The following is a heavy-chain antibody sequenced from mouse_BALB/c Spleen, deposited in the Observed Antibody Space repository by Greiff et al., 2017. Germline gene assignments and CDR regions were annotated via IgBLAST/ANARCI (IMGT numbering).Heavy chain of an antibody. V-gene: IGHV1-69*01. CDR3: ARWLRRGYYFDY. CDR1: GYTFTDYW. Sequence: VQLQQPGAELVMPGASVKMSCKASGYTFTDYWMHWVKQRPGQGLEWIGAIDTSDSYTSYNQKFKGKATLTVDESSSTAYMQLSSLTSEDSAVYYCARWLRRGYYFDYWGQGTTLTVSS. D-gene: IGHD2-2*01. CDR2: IDTSDSYT. J-gene: IGHJ2*01.